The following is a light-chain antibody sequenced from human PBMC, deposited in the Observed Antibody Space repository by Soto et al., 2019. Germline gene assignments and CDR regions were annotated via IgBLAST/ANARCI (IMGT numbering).Light chain of an antibody. CDR3: MQALQTPT. Sequence: DIVMTQSPLSLSVTPGEPASISCRSSQSLLHSNGYNYLDWYMQKPGQSPQVLIYLGSNRASGXPXXFRGSGSGTDFTLEISRVEAEDVGVYYCMQALQTPTFGGGTKVEIK. V-gene: IGKV2-28*01. CDR2: LGS. CDR1: QSLLHSNGYNY. J-gene: IGKJ4*01.